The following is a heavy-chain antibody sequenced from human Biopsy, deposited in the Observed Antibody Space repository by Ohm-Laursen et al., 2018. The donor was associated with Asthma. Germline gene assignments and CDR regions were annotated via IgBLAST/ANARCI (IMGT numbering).Heavy chain of an antibody. Sequence: SAKVSCKASGYAFIGCHIHWMRQAPGQGLEWMGRINPNSGGTNYAQKFQGRVTMTRDTSISTAYMEVSRLRSDDTAVYYCARGQKSAGDRWFDPWGQGTLVTVSS. J-gene: IGHJ5*02. D-gene: IGHD6-13*01. V-gene: IGHV1-2*06. CDR3: ARGQKSAGDRWFDP. CDR2: INPNSGGT. CDR1: GYAFIGCH.